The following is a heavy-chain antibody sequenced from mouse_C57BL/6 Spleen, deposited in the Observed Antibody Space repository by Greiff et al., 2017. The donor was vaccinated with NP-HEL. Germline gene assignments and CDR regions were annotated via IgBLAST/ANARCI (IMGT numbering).Heavy chain of an antibody. J-gene: IGHJ2*01. CDR3: ASGTKVVATYYDY. CDR1: GYTFTSYW. Sequence: QVQLQQPGPGLVKPGASVKLSCKASGYTFTSYWMHWVKQRPGQGLEWIGNINPSNGGTNYNEKFKSKATLTVDTSSSTAYMQLSSLTSEDSAVYYCASGTKVVATYYDYWGQGTTLTVSS. D-gene: IGHD1-1*01. CDR2: INPSNGGT. V-gene: IGHV1-53*01.